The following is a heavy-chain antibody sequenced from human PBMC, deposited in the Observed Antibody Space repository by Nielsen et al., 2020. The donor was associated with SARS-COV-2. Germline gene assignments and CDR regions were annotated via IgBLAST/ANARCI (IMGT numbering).Heavy chain of an antibody. CDR1: GFPFSSYE. J-gene: IGHJ3*02. CDR3: AIELVTGTDAFDI. V-gene: IGHV3-48*03. Sequence: SLNIPCAASGFPFSSYELNWVRQAQGTALEFLSYIGGNVRNIFYADSVKGRFTISRDNAENSMSLQMNSLRAEDTAVYYCAIELVTGTDAFDIWGQGTVVTVSS. CDR2: IGGNVRNI. D-gene: IGHD6-19*01.